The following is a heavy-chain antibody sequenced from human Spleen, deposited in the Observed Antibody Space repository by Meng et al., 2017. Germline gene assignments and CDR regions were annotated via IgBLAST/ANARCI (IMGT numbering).Heavy chain of an antibody. J-gene: IGHJ4*02. CDR1: GFTFGDYG. Sequence: GGSLRLYCAASGFTFGDYGMSWVRQAPGKGLEWVSGINWNGGSTGYADSVRGRFIISRDNSKNTLYLQMNSLRAEDTAVYYCAKPGDSDWYGGFDYWGQGTLVTVSS. CDR2: INWNGGST. V-gene: IGHV3-20*04. CDR3: AKPGDSDWYGGFDY. D-gene: IGHD6-19*01.